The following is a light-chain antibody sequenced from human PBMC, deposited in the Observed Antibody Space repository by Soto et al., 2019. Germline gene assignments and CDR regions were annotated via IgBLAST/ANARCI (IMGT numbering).Light chain of an antibody. V-gene: IGKV3-20*01. CDR1: QRVIYNY. CDR3: QQYGSSPFIT. CDR2: GVS. Sequence: EIVLTQSPGTLSLSPGERATLSCRASQRVIYNYLAWYQQKPGQAPSLRIYGVSSRATGIPDRFSGSGSGTDFTLNISRLEPEDFAVYYCQQYGSSPFITFGQATRLEIK. J-gene: IGKJ5*01.